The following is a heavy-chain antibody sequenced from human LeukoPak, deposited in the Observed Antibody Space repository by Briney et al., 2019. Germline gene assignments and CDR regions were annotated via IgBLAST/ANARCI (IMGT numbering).Heavy chain of an antibody. D-gene: IGHD1-26*01. CDR2: IKQDGSEK. Sequence: GGSLRLSCAASGFTFSSYWMSWVRQAPGKGLEWVANIKQDGSEKYYVDSVKGRFTISRDNAKNSLYLQMNSLRAEDTAVYYCARVGGSYPSWFDPWGQGTLVTVSS. J-gene: IGHJ5*02. CDR3: ARVGGSYPSWFDP. CDR1: GFTFSSYW. V-gene: IGHV3-7*01.